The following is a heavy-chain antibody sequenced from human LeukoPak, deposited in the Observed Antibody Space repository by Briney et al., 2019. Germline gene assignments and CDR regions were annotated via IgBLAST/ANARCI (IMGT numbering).Heavy chain of an antibody. D-gene: IGHD3-22*01. Sequence: SVKVSCKASGGTFSSYAISWVRQAPGQGLEWMGRIIPIFGTANYAQKFQGRVTITADKSTGTAYMELSSLRSEDTAVYYCARDSFYYDSSGYSHFDYWGQGTLVTVSS. V-gene: IGHV1-69*06. CDR2: IIPIFGTA. CDR3: ARDSFYYDSSGYSHFDY. CDR1: GGTFSSYA. J-gene: IGHJ4*02.